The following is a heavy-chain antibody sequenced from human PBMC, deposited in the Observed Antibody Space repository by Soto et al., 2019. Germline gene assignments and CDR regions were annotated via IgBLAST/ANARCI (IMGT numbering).Heavy chain of an antibody. CDR1: GFTFSSYA. CDR3: AKDLSWYISRDDAFDI. Sequence: EVQLLESGGGLVQPGGSLRLSCAASGFTFSSYAMSWVRQAPGKGLEWVSAISGSGGSTYYADSVKGRFTISRDNSKNTLYLQMNSLRAEDTAVYYCAKDLSWYISRDDAFDIWGQGTMVTVSS. V-gene: IGHV3-23*01. J-gene: IGHJ3*02. D-gene: IGHD6-13*01. CDR2: ISGSGGST.